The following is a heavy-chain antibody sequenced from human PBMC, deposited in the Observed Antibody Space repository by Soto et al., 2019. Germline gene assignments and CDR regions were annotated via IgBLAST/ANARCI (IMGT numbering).Heavy chain of an antibody. Sequence: QVQLVQSGAEVKKPGASVKVSCKASGYTFTGYYMHWVRQAPGQGLEWMGWINPNSGGTNYAQKFRGWVTMTRDTSISTAYMELSRLRSDDTAVYYCARRYCSSTSCYVKDYGMDVWGQGTTVTVSS. D-gene: IGHD2-2*01. CDR1: GYTFTGYY. CDR2: INPNSGGT. V-gene: IGHV1-2*04. J-gene: IGHJ6*02. CDR3: ARRYCSSTSCYVKDYGMDV.